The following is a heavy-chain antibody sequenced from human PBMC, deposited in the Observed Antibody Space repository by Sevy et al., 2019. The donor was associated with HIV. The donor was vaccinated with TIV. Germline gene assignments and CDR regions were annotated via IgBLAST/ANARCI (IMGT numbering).Heavy chain of an antibody. D-gene: IGHD6-19*01. CDR1: GFTFSSYV. V-gene: IGHV3-30-3*01. Sequence: GGSLRLSCAASGFTFSSYVMHWVRQAPGKGLEWVAVISYDGSNKYYADSVKGRFTISRDNSKNTLYLQMNSLRAEDTAVYYCARDSGSGWYKGSDLDYWGQGTLVTVSS. CDR2: ISYDGSNK. CDR3: ARDSGSGWYKGSDLDY. J-gene: IGHJ4*02.